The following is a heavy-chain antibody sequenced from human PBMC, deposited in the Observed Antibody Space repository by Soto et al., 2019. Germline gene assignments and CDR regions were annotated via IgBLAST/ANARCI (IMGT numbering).Heavy chain of an antibody. D-gene: IGHD3-10*01. V-gene: IGHV3-15*01. CDR1: GFTFSNAW. CDR2: IKRKTDGGTT. J-gene: IGHJ4*02. CDR3: PTDSAL. Sequence: EVQLVESGGGLVKPGGSLRLSCAASGFTFSNAWMSWSRQAPGKGLEGVGRIKRKTDGGTTDYAAPVKGRFPISRDDSNYTLYLQMNSLTTEDTAVYYCPTDSALWGQGTLVTVSS.